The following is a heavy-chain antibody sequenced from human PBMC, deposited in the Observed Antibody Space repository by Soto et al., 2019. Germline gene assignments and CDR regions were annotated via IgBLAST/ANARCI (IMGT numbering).Heavy chain of an antibody. J-gene: IGHJ6*02. CDR2: ISYDGSNQ. Sequence: QVQLVESGGGVVQPGRSLRLSCAASGFTFSSYGMHWVRQAPGKGLEWVAAISYDGSNQYYADSVKGRFTISRDNSRDALYLQMNRLRDEDTAVYYCAKVGITSLGMDVWGQGTTVTVSS. V-gene: IGHV3-30*18. CDR3: AKVGITSLGMDV. CDR1: GFTFSSYG. D-gene: IGHD3-16*01.